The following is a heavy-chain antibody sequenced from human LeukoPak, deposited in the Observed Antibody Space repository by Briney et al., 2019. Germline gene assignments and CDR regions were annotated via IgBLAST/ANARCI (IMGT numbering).Heavy chain of an antibody. J-gene: IGHJ6*03. CDR2: ISYDGSNK. CDR3: ARDSTTVSYYMDV. Sequence: GGSLRLSCAASGFTFSSYATHWVRQAPGKGLEWVAVISYDGSNKYYADSVKGRFTISRDNSKNTLYLQMNSLRAEDTAVYYCARDSTTVSYYMDVWGKGTTVTVSS. CDR1: GFTFSSYA. D-gene: IGHD4-11*01. V-gene: IGHV3-30*04.